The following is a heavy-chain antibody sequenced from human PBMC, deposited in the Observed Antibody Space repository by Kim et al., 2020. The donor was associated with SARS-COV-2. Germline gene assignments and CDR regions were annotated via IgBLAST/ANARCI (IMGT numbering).Heavy chain of an antibody. Sequence: GGSLRLSCAASGFTFSSYGMHWVRQAPGKGLEWVAVISYDGSNKYYADSVKGRFTISRDNSKNTLYLQMNSLRAEDTAVYYCAKDQLWFGELWGEYFQHWGQGTLVTVSS. CDR3: AKDQLWFGELWGEYFQH. D-gene: IGHD3-10*01. CDR1: GFTFSSYG. J-gene: IGHJ1*01. V-gene: IGHV3-30*18. CDR2: ISYDGSNK.